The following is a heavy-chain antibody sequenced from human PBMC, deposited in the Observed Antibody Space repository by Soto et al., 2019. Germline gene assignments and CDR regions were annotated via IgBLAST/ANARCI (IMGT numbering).Heavy chain of an antibody. Sequence: SLTCTVSGGSISSYYWSWIRQPPGKGLEWIGYIYYSGSTNYNPSLKSRVTISVDTSKNQFSLKLSSVTAADTAVYYCARRYGGHFDYWGQGTLVTVSS. V-gene: IGHV4-59*08. CDR2: IYYSGST. CDR1: GGSISSYY. CDR3: ARRYGGHFDY. J-gene: IGHJ4*02. D-gene: IGHD4-17*01.